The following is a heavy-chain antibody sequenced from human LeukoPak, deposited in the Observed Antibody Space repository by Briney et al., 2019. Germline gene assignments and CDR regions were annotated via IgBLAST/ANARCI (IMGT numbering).Heavy chain of an antibody. CDR1: GGTFSSYA. CDR2: VIPIFGSA. D-gene: IGHD6-19*01. CDR3: ARAPYSSGGSTNYYYYYYMDV. J-gene: IGHJ6*03. Sequence: SVKVSCKASGGTFSSYAITWVRQAPGQGLEWMGGVIPIFGSANYAQKFQGRVTITADESTSTAYMELSSLRSEDTALYYCARAPYSSGGSTNYYYYYYMDVWGKGTTVTVSS. V-gene: IGHV1-69*01.